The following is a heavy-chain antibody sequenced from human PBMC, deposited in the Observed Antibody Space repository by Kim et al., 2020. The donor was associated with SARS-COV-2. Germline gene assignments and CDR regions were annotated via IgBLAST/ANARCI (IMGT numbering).Heavy chain of an antibody. J-gene: IGHJ4*02. D-gene: IGHD3-3*01. V-gene: IGHV1-2*02. Sequence: AQKFQGRVTMTRDTSISTAYMELSRLRSDDTAVYYCARRWSGYYEASFDYWGQGTLVTVSS. CDR3: ARRWSGYYEASFDY.